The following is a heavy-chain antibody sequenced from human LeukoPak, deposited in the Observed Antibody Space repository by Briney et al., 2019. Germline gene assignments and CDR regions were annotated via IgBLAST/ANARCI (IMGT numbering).Heavy chain of an antibody. CDR3: ARGRPYMDV. J-gene: IGHJ6*03. Sequence: WGSLRLSCAASGFIFSSYWMSWVRQAPGKGLEWVANIKQDGSEKYYVDSVKGRFTISRDNAKNSLYLQMNSLRAEDTAGYYCARGRPYMDVWGKGRTVTISS. V-gene: IGHV3-7*01. CDR2: IKQDGSEK. CDR1: GFIFSSYW.